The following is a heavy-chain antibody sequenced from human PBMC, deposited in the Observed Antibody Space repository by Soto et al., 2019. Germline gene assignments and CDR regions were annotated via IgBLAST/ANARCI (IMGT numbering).Heavy chain of an antibody. J-gene: IGHJ4*02. D-gene: IGHD6-13*01. CDR2: IWYDGSNK. V-gene: IGHV3-33*01. CDR1: GVTFSSYG. Sequence: QAQLVESGGGVVQPGRSLRLSCAASGVTFSSYGMHWVRQAPGKGLEWVAIIWYDGSNKYYADSVKGRFTISRDSSKNTLYLQMNSLRAEDTAVYYCARVGSCWSFDYWGQGTLVTVSS. CDR3: ARVGSCWSFDY.